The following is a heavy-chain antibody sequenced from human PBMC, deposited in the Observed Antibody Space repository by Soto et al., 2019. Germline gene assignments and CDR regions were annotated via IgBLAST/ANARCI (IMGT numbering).Heavy chain of an antibody. D-gene: IGHD3-22*01. J-gene: IGHJ6*02. V-gene: IGHV1-69*06. CDR3: ASGPFTMIVVVITYGMDV. Sequence: RASVKVSCKASGGTFSSYAISWVRQAPGQGLEWMGGIIPIFGTANYAQKFQGRVTITADKSTSTAYMELSSLRSEDTAVYYCASGPFTMIVVVITYGMDVWGQGTTVTVSS. CDR1: GGTFSSYA. CDR2: IIPIFGTA.